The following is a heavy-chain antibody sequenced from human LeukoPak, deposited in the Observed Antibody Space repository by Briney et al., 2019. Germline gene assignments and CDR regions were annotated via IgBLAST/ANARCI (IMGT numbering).Heavy chain of an antibody. V-gene: IGHV4-61*01. CDR2: IYYSGST. Sequence: SETLSLTCTVSGGSVSSGSYYWSWIRQPPGKGLEWIGYIYYSGSTNYNPSLKSRVTISVDTSKNQFSLKLSSVTAADTAVYYCAREEGIAAAGTSGWYFDLWGRGTLVTVSS. D-gene: IGHD6-13*01. CDR1: GGSVSSGSYY. CDR3: AREEGIAAAGTSGWYFDL. J-gene: IGHJ2*01.